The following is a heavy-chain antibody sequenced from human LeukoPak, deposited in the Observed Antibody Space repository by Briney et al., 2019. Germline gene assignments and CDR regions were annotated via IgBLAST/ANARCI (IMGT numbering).Heavy chain of an antibody. V-gene: IGHV3-48*03. Sequence: GGSLRLSCAASGFTFCSYEMNWVRQAPGKGLEWVSYITSSGSTIYYADSVKGRFTISRDNAKNSLYLQMNSLRAEDTAVYYCARERAGSGWDYFDYWGQGTPVTVSS. CDR2: ITSSGSTI. CDR3: ARERAGSGWDYFDY. J-gene: IGHJ4*02. D-gene: IGHD3-10*01. CDR1: GFTFCSYE.